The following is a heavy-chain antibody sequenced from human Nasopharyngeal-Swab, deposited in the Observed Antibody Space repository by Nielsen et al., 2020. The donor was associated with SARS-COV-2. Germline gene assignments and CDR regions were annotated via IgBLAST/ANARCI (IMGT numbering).Heavy chain of an antibody. Sequence: SATLSLTCTVSGGSISSYYWSWIRQPPGKGLEWIGYIYYSGSTNYNPSLKSRVTISVDTSKNQFSLKLSSVTAADTAVYYCARGFDYWGQGTLVTVSS. J-gene: IGHJ4*02. CDR1: GGSISSYY. CDR2: IYYSGST. V-gene: IGHV4-59*01. CDR3: ARGFDY.